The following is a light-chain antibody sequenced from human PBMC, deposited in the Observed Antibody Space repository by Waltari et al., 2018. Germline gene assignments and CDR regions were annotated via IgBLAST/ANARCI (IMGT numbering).Light chain of an antibody. CDR2: GAS. CDR1: QRLTKNY. V-gene: IGKV3-20*01. CDR3: QQYGSSILYT. Sequence: VLTQAPGTLSLSPGERATLSCRASQRLTKNYLAWYQQKPGQAPRLLIYGASSRAACIPDRFSGSGSGTDFALTISRLEPEDSAVYYCQQYGSSILYTFGQGTKLEIQ. J-gene: IGKJ2*01.